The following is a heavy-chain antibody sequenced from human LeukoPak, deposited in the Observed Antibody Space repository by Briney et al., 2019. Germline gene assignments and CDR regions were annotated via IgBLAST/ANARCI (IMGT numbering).Heavy chain of an antibody. D-gene: IGHD6-19*01. Sequence: GGSLRLSCAVSGSTASTTYVSWVRQAAGKGMEWVSVIYSGGSTYYGDSVKGRFTMSRDNSKSTFYLQMSSLRAEDTAVYYCARHIISSGWYTGFDPWGQGTLVTVSS. CDR1: GSTASTTY. J-gene: IGHJ5*02. CDR3: ARHIISSGWYTGFDP. CDR2: IYSGGST. V-gene: IGHV3-53*01.